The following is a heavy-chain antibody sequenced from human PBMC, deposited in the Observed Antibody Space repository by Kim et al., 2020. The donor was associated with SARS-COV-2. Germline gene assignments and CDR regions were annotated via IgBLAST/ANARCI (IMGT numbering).Heavy chain of an antibody. CDR1: GYTFTSYY. CDR3: ASSPSGSGGYGY. V-gene: IGHV1-46*01. CDR2: INPSGGST. J-gene: IGHJ4*02. Sequence: ASVKVFCKASGYTFTSYYMHWVRQAPGQGLEWMGIINPSGGSTSYAQKFQGRVTMTRDTSTSTVYMELSSLRSEDTAVYYCASSPSGSGGYGYWGQGTLVTVSS. D-gene: IGHD3-10*01.